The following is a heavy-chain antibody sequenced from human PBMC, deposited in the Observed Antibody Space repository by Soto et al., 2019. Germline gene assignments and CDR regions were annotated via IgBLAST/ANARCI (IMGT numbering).Heavy chain of an antibody. CDR3: ARGEDAFFYYGLDV. J-gene: IGHJ6*02. V-gene: IGHV4-59*01. CDR1: VGSITSSY. CDR2: IYETGISGYTPST. Sequence: SEALSLTCTVSVGSITSSYWSWIRRPPGKGLEWIAYIYETGISGYTPSTSYNPSLKSRVTMSVDTSKSQFSPKLTSVTAADTAVYYCARGEDAFFYYGLDVWGQGITVTVSS.